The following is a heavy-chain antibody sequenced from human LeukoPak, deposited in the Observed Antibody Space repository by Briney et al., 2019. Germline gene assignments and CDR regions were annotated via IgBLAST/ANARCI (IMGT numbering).Heavy chain of an antibody. CDR1: GGSISSYY. CDR2: IYYSGST. J-gene: IGHJ2*01. Sequence: PSETLSLTCTVSGGSISSYYWSWIRQSPGKGMEWIGYIYYSGSTNYNTSLKRRVTISVDTSKNQFSLKLSSVTAADTAVYYCARGADSSGYYSSWYFDLWGRGTLVTVSS. V-gene: IGHV4-59*01. CDR3: ARGADSSGYYSSWYFDL. D-gene: IGHD3-22*01.